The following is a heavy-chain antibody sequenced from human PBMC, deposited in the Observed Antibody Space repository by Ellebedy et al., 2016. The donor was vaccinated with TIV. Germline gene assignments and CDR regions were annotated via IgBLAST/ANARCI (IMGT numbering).Heavy chain of an antibody. CDR1: GGSISSYY. V-gene: IGHV4-59*08. Sequence: MPSETLSLTCTVSGGSISSYYWSWIRQPPGKGLEWIGYIYNRGSTNYNPSLKSRVTISVDMSKNQFSLKLSSVTAADTAVYYCARREARGYDIWSGYEYWGQGNLVTVSS. CDR2: IYNRGST. J-gene: IGHJ4*02. CDR3: ARREARGYDIWSGYEY. D-gene: IGHD3-3*01.